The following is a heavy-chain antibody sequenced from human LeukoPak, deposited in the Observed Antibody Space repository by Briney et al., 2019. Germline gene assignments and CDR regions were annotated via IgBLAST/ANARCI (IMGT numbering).Heavy chain of an antibody. CDR3: AREDYSNYWFDP. CDR2: IYTSGST. J-gene: IGHJ5*02. Sequence: SETLSLTCTVSGGSISSGSYYWSWIQQPAGKGLEWIGRIYTSGSTNYNPSLKSRVTISVDTSKNQFSLKLSSVTAADTAVYYCAREDYSNYWFDPWGQGTLVTVSS. D-gene: IGHD4-11*01. CDR1: GGSISSGSYY. V-gene: IGHV4-61*02.